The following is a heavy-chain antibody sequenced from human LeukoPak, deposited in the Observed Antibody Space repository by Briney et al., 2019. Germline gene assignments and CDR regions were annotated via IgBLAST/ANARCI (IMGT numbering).Heavy chain of an antibody. CDR3: ARGRTADY. J-gene: IGHJ4*02. CDR1: GGSFSGYY. CDR2: INHSGST. D-gene: IGHD2-2*01. V-gene: IGHV4-34*01. Sequence: SETLSLTCTVSGGSFSGYYWSWIRQPPGKGLEWIGEINHSGSTNYNPSLKNRVTISVYTSKNQFSLKLSSVTAADTAVYYCARGRTADYWGQGTLVTVSS.